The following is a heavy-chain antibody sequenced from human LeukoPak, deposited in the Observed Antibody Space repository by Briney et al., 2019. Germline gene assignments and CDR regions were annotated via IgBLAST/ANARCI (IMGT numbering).Heavy chain of an antibody. V-gene: IGHV4-59*01. CDR3: ARRRKYSGSSNNYYGMDV. D-gene: IGHD1-26*01. CDR2: IYYSGST. Sequence: SETLSLTCTVSGGSISSYYWSWIRQPPGKGLEWIGYIYYSGSTNYNPSLKSRVTISVDTSKNQFFLKLSSVTAADTAVYYCARRRKYSGSSNNYYGMDVWGQGTTVTVSS. J-gene: IGHJ6*02. CDR1: GGSISSYY.